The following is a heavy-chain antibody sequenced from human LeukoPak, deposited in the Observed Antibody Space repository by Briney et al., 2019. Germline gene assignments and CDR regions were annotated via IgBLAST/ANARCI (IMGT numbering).Heavy chain of an antibody. V-gene: IGHV3-30-3*01. CDR3: LSGYDLPYY. CDR2: ISYDGSNK. D-gene: IGHD5-12*01. Sequence: GGSLRLSCAASGFTFSSYAMHWVRQAPGKGLEWVAVISYDGSNKYYADSVKGRFTVSRDNSRNTLYLQMNSLTINDTAVYFCLSGYDLPYYWGQGTLVTVSS. J-gene: IGHJ4*02. CDR1: GFTFSSYA.